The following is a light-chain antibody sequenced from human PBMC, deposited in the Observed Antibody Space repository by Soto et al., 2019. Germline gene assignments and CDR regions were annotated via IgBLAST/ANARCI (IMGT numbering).Light chain of an antibody. CDR3: AAWDGSLNGVL. Sequence: QSVLTQPPSASVTPGQRVTISCSGSSSNIGTNTVNWYQQLPGSAPKFLIYSNNQRPSGVPDRFSGSKSGTSAALAISGLQPDDEADYYCAAWDGSLNGVLFGGGTKLTV. J-gene: IGLJ2*01. CDR1: SSNIGTNT. CDR2: SNN. V-gene: IGLV1-44*01.